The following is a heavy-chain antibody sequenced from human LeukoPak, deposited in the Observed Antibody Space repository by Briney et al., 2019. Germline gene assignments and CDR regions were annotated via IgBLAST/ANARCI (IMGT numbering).Heavy chain of an antibody. V-gene: IGHV4-59*01. CDR3: ARGDFYAFDI. D-gene: IGHD2/OR15-2a*01. CDR2: IYYSGRT. Sequence: XLEWIGYIYYSGRTNYNPSLKSRVTISVDTSKNQFSLKLSSVTAADTAVYYCARGDFYAFDIWGQGTMVTVSS. J-gene: IGHJ3*02.